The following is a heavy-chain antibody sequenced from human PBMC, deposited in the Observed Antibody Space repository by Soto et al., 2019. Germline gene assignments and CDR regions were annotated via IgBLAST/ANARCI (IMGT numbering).Heavy chain of an antibody. D-gene: IGHD3-22*01. V-gene: IGHV3-23*01. Sequence: GGSLRLSCAASGFTFINYGMSLVRQAPGKGLEWVSSISGSGSSSYHADSVRGRITISRDNSKNTLFLQMNNLRAEDTAIYYCAGRGEVEVTGFVYWGQGTMVTVSS. CDR1: GFTFINYG. CDR2: ISGSGSSS. CDR3: AGRGEVEVTGFVY. J-gene: IGHJ4*02.